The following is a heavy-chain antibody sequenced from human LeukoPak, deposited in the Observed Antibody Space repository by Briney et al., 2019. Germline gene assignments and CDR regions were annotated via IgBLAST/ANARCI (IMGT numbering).Heavy chain of an antibody. D-gene: IGHD1-14*01. V-gene: IGHV3-33*01. Sequence: QPGGSRSLSCEGSGFTFGGYGRPWFRKTPGKGLGWVAVIAYDGSRAFYADSVKGRFTTSRDKYTNTMSVHMGDLRAEDSAVYYCTRYNNDHFDCWGQGTLVTVSS. J-gene: IGHJ4*02. CDR3: TRYNNDHFDC. CDR1: GFTFGGYG. CDR2: IAYDGSRA.